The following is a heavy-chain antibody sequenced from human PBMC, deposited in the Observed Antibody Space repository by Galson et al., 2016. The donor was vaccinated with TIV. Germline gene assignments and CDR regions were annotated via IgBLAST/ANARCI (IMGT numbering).Heavy chain of an antibody. V-gene: IGHV3-23*01. Sequence: SLRLSCAASGFTFSSYATGWVHQAPGKGLEWVSTIRGSGISKYYADSVKGRFTVSRDNSKSTVYLRMDSLRAEDTAIYYCAKHFTRYVVSDGVLDVWGQGTTVTVS. CDR3: AKHFTRYVVSDGVLDV. CDR1: GFTFSSYA. D-gene: IGHD2-8*01. CDR2: IRGSGISK. J-gene: IGHJ6*02.